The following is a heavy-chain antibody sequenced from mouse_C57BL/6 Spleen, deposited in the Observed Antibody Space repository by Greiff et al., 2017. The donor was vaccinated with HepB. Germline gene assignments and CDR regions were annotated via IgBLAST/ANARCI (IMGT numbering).Heavy chain of an antibody. J-gene: IGHJ2*01. CDR3: ARDYGSGGYYFDY. D-gene: IGHD1-1*01. CDR1: GYTFTDYY. V-gene: IGHV1-19*01. Sequence: VQLQQSGPVLVKPGASVKMSCKASGYTFTDYYMNWVKQSHGKSLEWIGVINPYNGGTSYNQKFKGKATLTVDKSSSTAYMELNSLTSEDSAVYYCARDYGSGGYYFDYWGQGTTLTVSS. CDR2: INPYNGGT.